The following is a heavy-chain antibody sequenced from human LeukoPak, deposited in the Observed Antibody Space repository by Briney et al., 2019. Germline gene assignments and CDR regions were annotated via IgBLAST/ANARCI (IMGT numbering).Heavy chain of an antibody. CDR3: SRGGNHDY. V-gene: IGHV3-74*01. CDR1: GFTFSNYW. J-gene: IGHJ4*02. CDR2: INSDGSST. Sequence: PGGSLRLSCAASGFTFSNYWMHWVRQAPGKGLVWVSRINSDGSSTNYADSVKGRSTISRDNAKNTLYLQMNSLRAEDTAMFYCSRGGNHDYWGQGTLVSVSS.